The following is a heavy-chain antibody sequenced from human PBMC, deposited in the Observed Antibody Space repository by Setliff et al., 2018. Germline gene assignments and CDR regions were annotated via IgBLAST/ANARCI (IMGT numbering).Heavy chain of an antibody. Sequence: PGESLKISCAASGFIFSTYWMSWVRQAPGKGLEWVANIKQDGSDKYYVDSVKGRFTISRDNAKNSLYLHLSSLRVEDTATYYCARDRGGTNPWFDFWGQGTQVTVSS. CDR1: GFIFSTYW. J-gene: IGHJ5*01. CDR3: ARDRGGTNPWFDF. D-gene: IGHD3-10*01. V-gene: IGHV3-7*03. CDR2: IKQDGSDK.